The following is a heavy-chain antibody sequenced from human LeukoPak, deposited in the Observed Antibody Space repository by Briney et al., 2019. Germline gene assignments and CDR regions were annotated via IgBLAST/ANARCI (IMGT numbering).Heavy chain of an antibody. CDR2: IYYSGST. Sequence: PSETLSPTCTVSGGSISSYYWSWIRQPPGKGLEWIGYIYYSGSTNYNPSLKSRVTISVDTSKNQFSLKLSSVTAADTAVYYCARAGEEWIYNAFDIWGQGTMVTVSS. CDR3: ARAGEEWIYNAFDI. CDR1: GGSISSYY. J-gene: IGHJ3*02. D-gene: IGHD5-12*01. V-gene: IGHV4-59*01.